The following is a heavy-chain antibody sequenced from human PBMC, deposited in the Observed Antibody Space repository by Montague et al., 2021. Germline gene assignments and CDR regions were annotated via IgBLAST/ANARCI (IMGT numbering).Heavy chain of an antibody. J-gene: IGHJ4*02. CDR1: GFTFNDFV. Sequence: SLRLSCAGSGFTFNDFVMNWVRQAPGKGLEWLSFITGTSIDIDYADSVKGRFTISRDNANNSLYLQLNSLRAEDTAFYYCVKDTCDYYSDFWGQGTLVTVSS. CDR2: ITGTSIDI. CDR3: VKDTCDYYSDF. V-gene: IGHV3-9*01. D-gene: IGHD3-3*01.